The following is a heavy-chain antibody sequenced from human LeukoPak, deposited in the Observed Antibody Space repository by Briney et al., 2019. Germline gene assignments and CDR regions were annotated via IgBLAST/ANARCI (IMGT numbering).Heavy chain of an antibody. CDR3: AIKYYYYYGMDV. V-gene: IGHV5-10-1*01. CDR1: GYSFTSYW. J-gene: IGHJ6*02. CDR2: IDPSDSYT. Sequence: GESLRISCKGSGYSFTSYWISWVRQMPGKGLEWMGRIDPSDSYTNYSPSFQGHVTISADKSINTAYLQWSSLKASDTAMYYCAIKYYYYYGMDVWGQGTTVTVSS.